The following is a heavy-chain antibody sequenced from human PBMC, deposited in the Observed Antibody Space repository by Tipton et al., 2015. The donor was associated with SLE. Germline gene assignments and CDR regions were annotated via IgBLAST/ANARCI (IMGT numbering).Heavy chain of an antibody. Sequence: PGLVKPSQTLSLTCVISGDSVSSNNAAWNWIRQSPSRSLEWLGRTYYRSKWFNNYAVSVQSRITFNSDTSKNQFSLQLNSVTPEDTALYYCARSCSGCSCYSFVSWGQGSLVTVSS. CDR3: ARSCSGCSCYSFVS. J-gene: IGHJ4*02. CDR2: TYYRSKWFN. CDR1: GDSVSSNNAA. V-gene: IGHV6-1*01. D-gene: IGHD2-15*01.